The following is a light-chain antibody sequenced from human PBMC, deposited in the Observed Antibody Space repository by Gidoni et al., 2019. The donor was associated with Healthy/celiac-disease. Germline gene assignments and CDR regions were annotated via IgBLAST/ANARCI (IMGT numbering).Light chain of an antibody. J-gene: IGKJ1*01. V-gene: IGKV3-20*01. CDR2: GAS. CDR1: QSVSSSY. CDR3: QQYGSSQTWT. Sequence: EIVLTQSPGTLSLSPGERATLSCRASQSVSSSYLAWYQQKPGQAPRLLIYGASSRATGIPDRFSGSGSGTDFTLTISRLEPEDFAVYYCQQYGSSQTWTFXHXTKVEIK.